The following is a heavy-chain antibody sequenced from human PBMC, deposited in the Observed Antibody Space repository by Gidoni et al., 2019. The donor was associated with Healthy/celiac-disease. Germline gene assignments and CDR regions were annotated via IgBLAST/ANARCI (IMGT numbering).Heavy chain of an antibody. CDR3: AREVSRTGTNSRDNDAFDI. CDR1: VGSLSRYY. Sequence: QVQLQESGPGLVKPSETLSLTCPVSVGSLSRYYWSWIRQPPGKGLEWIGYIYYSGSTNYNPSLKSRVTISVDTSKNQFSLKLSSVTAADTAVYYCAREVSRTGTNSRDNDAFDIWGQGTMVTVSS. V-gene: IGHV4-59*01. CDR2: IYYSGST. D-gene: IGHD1-7*01. J-gene: IGHJ3*02.